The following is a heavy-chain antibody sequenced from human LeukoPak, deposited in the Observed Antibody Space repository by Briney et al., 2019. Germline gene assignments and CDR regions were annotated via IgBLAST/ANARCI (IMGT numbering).Heavy chain of an antibody. J-gene: IGHJ4*02. D-gene: IGHD6-19*01. V-gene: IGHV1-3*04. Sequence: ASVKVSCKVSGSTFISYAIHWLRQAPGQRLEWMGWIQTGNEDTEYSQKLQGRVTITRDTSASTAYMELSSLRSEDTAVYYCARQGLGHKYYFDYWGQGTLVTASS. CDR2: IQTGNEDT. CDR1: GSTFISYA. CDR3: ARQGLGHKYYFDY.